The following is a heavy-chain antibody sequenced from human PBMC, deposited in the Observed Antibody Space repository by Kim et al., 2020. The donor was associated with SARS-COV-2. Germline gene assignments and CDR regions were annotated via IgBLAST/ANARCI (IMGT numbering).Heavy chain of an antibody. CDR3: ARRYSSGWHTGNKGFDY. CDR1: GYTFTSYG. D-gene: IGHD6-19*01. Sequence: ASVKVSCKASGYTFTSYGISWVRQAPGQGLEWMGWISAYNGNTNYAQKLQGRVTMTTDTSTSTAYMELRSLRSDDTAVYYCARRYSSGWHTGNKGFDYWGQGTLVTVSS. CDR2: ISAYNGNT. J-gene: IGHJ4*02. V-gene: IGHV1-18*01.